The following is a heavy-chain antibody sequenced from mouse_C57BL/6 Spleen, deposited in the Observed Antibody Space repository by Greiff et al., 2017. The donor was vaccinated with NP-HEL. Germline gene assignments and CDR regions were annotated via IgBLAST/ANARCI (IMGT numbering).Heavy chain of an antibody. J-gene: IGHJ4*01. CDR3: ARQPWVGGYYAMDY. CDR2: IYPRDGST. D-gene: IGHD6-1*01. Sequence: VHLVESDAELVKPGASVKISCKVSGYTFTDHTIHWMKQRPEQGLEWIGYIYPRDGSTKYNEKFKGKATLTADKSSSTAYMQLNSLTSEDSAVYFCARQPWVGGYYAMDYWGQGTSVTVSS. V-gene: IGHV1-78*01. CDR1: GYTFTDHT.